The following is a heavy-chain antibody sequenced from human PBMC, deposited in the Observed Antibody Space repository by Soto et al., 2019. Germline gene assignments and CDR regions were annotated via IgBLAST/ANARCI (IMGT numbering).Heavy chain of an antibody. Sequence: LRHSCGSAGENCSRVSMNWVRQVPGKGLEWVASISSGSSDTWYADSVKGRFIISRDNAQNSLFLQMNTLRPEDTAMYYCARVAYWGPGNHVSVS. CDR1: GENCSRVS. J-gene: IGHJ4*02. V-gene: IGHV3-21*01. CDR3: ARVAY. CDR2: ISSGSSDT.